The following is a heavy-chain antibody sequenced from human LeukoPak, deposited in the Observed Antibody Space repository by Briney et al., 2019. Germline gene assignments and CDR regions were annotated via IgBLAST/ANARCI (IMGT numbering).Heavy chain of an antibody. V-gene: IGHV3-30*02. CDR2: IRYDGSNK. D-gene: IGHD2-2*02. CDR1: GFTFSSYG. Sequence: GGSLRLSCAASGFTFSSYGMHWVRQAPGKGLEWVAFIRYDGSNKYYADSVKGRFTISRDNSKNTLYLQMNSLRAEDTAVYYCAKGKEYQLLYGNYYMDVWGKGTTVTISS. J-gene: IGHJ6*03. CDR3: AKGKEYQLLYGNYYMDV.